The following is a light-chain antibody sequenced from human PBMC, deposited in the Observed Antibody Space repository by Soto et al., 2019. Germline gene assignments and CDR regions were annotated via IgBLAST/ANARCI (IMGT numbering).Light chain of an antibody. V-gene: IGKV3-11*01. J-gene: IGKJ4*01. CDR2: DAS. CDR3: QQRSDWPST. Sequence: EIVLTQSPATLSLSPGERATLSCRASQSVSRYLAWYQQKPGQALRLLIYDASNRATGIPARFSGSGSGTDFTLTISSLEPEDFAVYYCQQRSDWPSTFGGRTKVQIK. CDR1: QSVSRY.